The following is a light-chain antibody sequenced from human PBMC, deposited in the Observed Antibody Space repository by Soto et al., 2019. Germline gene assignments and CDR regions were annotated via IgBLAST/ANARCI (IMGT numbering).Light chain of an antibody. CDR2: GAS. CDR1: QSVSSSY. J-gene: IGKJ1*01. CDR3: QQDYNLRT. Sequence: EIVLTQSPATLSLSPGERATLSCRASQSVSSSYLACYQQQPGQPPSLLIYGASSRATGIPDRFSGSVSGRDFSLSISSLQPEDFAVYYCQQDYNLRTFGQGTKVDI. V-gene: IGKV3D-7*01.